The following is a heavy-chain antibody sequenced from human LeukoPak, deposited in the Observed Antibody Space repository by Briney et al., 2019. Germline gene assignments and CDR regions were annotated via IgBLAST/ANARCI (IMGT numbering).Heavy chain of an antibody. CDR2: IIPIFGTA. CDR1: GYTLTSYA. J-gene: IGHJ4*02. D-gene: IGHD3-22*01. V-gene: IGHV1-69*05. CDR3: ARSDSITMIVGGLDY. Sequence: EASVKVSCKASGYTLTSYAISWVRQAPGQGLEWMGGIIPIFGTANYAQKFQGRVTITTDESTSTAYMELSNLRSEDTAVYYCARSDSITMIVGGLDYWGQGTLVTVSS.